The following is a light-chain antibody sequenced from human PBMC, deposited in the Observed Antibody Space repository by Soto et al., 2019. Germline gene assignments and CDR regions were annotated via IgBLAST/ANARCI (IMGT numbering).Light chain of an antibody. CDR2: GAS. Sequence: EIVLTQSPGTLSLSPGERATLSCRASQSVSSDYLAWYQQKPGQAPRLLIYGASRRATVITDRFSGSGSGTDFSLTISSLEPEDFAEYYCQQYGSSPLTFGGGTKVEIK. V-gene: IGKV3-20*01. J-gene: IGKJ4*01. CDR1: QSVSSDY. CDR3: QQYGSSPLT.